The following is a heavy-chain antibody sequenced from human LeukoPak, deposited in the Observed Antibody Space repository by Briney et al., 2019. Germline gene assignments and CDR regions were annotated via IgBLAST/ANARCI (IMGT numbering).Heavy chain of an antibody. Sequence: PGGSLRLSCAASGFTFSSYGMHWVRQAPGKGLEWMGGFDPEDGETIYAQKFQGRVTMTEDTSTDTAYMELSSLRSEDTAVYYCATDLPHQIRHIDGWLRPPNYYYGMDVWGQGTTVTVSS. CDR2: FDPEDGET. CDR1: GFTFSSYG. CDR3: ATDLPHQIRHIDGWLRPPNYYYGMDV. V-gene: IGHV1-24*01. J-gene: IGHJ6*02. D-gene: IGHD5-12*01.